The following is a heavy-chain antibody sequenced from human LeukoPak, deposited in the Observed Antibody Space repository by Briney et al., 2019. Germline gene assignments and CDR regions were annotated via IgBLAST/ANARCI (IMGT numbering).Heavy chain of an antibody. Sequence: GGSLRLSCAASGFTFSSYSMNWGRQAPGKGLEWVSSISSSSSYIYYADSVKGRFTISRDNAKNSLYLQMNSLRAEDTAVYYCARDLLYSSSWSNAFDIWGQGTMVTVSS. CDR3: ARDLLYSSSWSNAFDI. CDR2: ISSSSSYI. V-gene: IGHV3-21*01. CDR1: GFTFSSYS. J-gene: IGHJ3*02. D-gene: IGHD6-13*01.